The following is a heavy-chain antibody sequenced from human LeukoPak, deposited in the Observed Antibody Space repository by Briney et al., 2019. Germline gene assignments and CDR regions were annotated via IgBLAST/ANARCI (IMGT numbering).Heavy chain of an antibody. D-gene: IGHD4/OR15-4a*01. CDR2: ISGSGGST. CDR3: ARRAGAYSHPYDY. Sequence: GGTLRLSCAASGFTFSRYGMSWVRQAPGKGLEWVSAISGSGGSTYYADSVKGRFTISRDNSKNTLYLQMNSLRAEDTAVYYCARRAGAYSHPYDYWGQGTLVTVSS. J-gene: IGHJ4*02. V-gene: IGHV3-23*01. CDR1: GFTFSRYG.